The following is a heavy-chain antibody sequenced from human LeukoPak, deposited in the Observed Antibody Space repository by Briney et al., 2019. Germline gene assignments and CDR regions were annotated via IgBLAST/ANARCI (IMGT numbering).Heavy chain of an antibody. CDR1: GFTVSSNY. CDR3: ARDGSGWYYFDY. J-gene: IGHJ4*02. V-gene: IGHV3-53*01. D-gene: IGHD6-19*01. Sequence: GGSLRLSCAASGFTVSSNYMSWVRQAPGKGLEWVSVIYSGGSTDYADSVKGRFTISRDNSKNTVYLQMNTLRAEDTAVYYCARDGSGWYYFDYWGQGTLVTVSS. CDR2: IYSGGST.